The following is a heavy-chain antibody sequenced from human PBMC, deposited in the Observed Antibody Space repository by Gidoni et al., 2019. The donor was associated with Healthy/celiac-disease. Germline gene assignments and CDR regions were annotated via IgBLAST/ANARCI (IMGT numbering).Heavy chain of an antibody. CDR3: AREGDDFWSGNNHAIDI. V-gene: IGHV1-46*03. Sequence: QVQLVQSGAEVKKPGASVKVSCTASGYTFTSYYMHWVRQAPGQGLEWMGIINPSGGSTSYAQKFQGRVTMTRDTSTSTVYMELSSLRSEDTAVYYCAREGDDFWSGNNHAIDIWGQGTMVTVSS. J-gene: IGHJ3*02. CDR1: GYTFTSYY. CDR2: INPSGGST. D-gene: IGHD3-3*01.